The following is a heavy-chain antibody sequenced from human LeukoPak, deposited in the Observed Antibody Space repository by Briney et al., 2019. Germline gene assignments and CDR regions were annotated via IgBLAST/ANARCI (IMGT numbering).Heavy chain of an antibody. CDR1: GFTFSSCS. CDR3: ARRYYYDSRVHY. Sequence: GGSLRLSCAASGFTFSSCSMNWVRHAPGKGLEWVSSMSSSSSDIYYADSVKGRFTISTDNAKNTLYLQMNSPRAEDTPVYYRARRYYYDSRVHYWGQGTLVTVSS. D-gene: IGHD3-22*01. J-gene: IGHJ4*02. CDR2: MSSSSSDI. V-gene: IGHV3-21*01.